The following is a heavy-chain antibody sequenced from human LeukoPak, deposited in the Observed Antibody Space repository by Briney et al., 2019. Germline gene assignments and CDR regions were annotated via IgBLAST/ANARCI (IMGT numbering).Heavy chain of an antibody. CDR3: ARSHSGWGLINYYYYGMDV. J-gene: IGHJ6*02. D-gene: IGHD3-10*01. V-gene: IGHV4-59*01. Sequence: PSETLSLTCTVSGGSISSYYWSWIRQPPGKGLEWIGYIYYSGSTNYNPSLKSRVTISVDTSKNQFSLKLSSVTAADTAVYYCARSHSGWGLINYYYYGMDVWGQGTTVTVSS. CDR1: GGSISSYY. CDR2: IYYSGST.